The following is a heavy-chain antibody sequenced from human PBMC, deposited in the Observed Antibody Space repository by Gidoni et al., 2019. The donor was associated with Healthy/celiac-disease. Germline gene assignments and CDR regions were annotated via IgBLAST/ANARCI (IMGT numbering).Heavy chain of an antibody. CDR2: IYPGDSDT. CDR1: GYSFTSYW. Sequence: EVQLVQSGAEVKKPGEARKITGKGAGYSFTSYWIGWVRQVPGQGLEWMGIIYPGDSDTRYSPSFHGQVTISADKSISTAYLQWSSLKASDTAMYYCARHMTAAAAFDYWGQGTLVTVSS. CDR3: ARHMTAAAAFDY. D-gene: IGHD6-13*01. J-gene: IGHJ4*02. V-gene: IGHV5-51*01.